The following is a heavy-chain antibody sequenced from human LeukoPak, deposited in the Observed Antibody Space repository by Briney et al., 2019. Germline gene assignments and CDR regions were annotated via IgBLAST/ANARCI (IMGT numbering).Heavy chain of an antibody. V-gene: IGHV3-21*01. CDR3: ARANCSSTSCPDY. CDR2: ISSSSSYI. D-gene: IGHD2-2*01. Sequence: PGGSLRLSCAASGFTFSSYSMNWVRQAPGKGLEWASSISSSSSYIYYADSVKGRFTISRDNAKNSLYLQMNSLRAEDTAVYYCARANCSSTSCPDYWGQGTLVTVSS. J-gene: IGHJ4*02. CDR1: GFTFSSYS.